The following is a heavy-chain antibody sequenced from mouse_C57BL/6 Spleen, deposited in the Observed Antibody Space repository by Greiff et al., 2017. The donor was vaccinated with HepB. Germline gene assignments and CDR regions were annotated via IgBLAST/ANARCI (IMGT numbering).Heavy chain of an antibody. J-gene: IGHJ4*01. Sequence: VQLQESGAELARPGASVKLSCKASGYTFTSYGISWVKQRTGQGLEWIGEIYPRSGNTYYNEKFKGKATLTADKSSSTAYMELRSLTSEDSAVYFCARGEYGNLYYAMDYWGQGTSVTVSS. CDR3: ARGEYGNLYYAMDY. CDR1: GYTFTSYG. V-gene: IGHV1-81*01. CDR2: IYPRSGNT. D-gene: IGHD2-1*01.